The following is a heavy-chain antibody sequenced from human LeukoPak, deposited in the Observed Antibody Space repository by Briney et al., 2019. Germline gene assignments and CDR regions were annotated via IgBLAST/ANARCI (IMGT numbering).Heavy chain of an antibody. V-gene: IGHV1-69*01. CDR1: GGTFSSYA. CDR2: IIPIFGTA. D-gene: IGHD3-10*01. Sequence: SVKVSCKASGGTFSSYAISWVRRAPGQGLEWMGGIIPIFGTANYAQKFQGRVTITADESTSTAYMELSSLRSEDTAVYYCATILGTSYYGSGSYYYWGQGTLVTVSS. J-gene: IGHJ4*02. CDR3: ATILGTSYYGSGSYYY.